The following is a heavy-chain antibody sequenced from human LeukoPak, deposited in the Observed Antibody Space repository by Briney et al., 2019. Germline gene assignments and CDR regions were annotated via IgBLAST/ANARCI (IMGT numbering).Heavy chain of an antibody. CDR2: IYYSGST. D-gene: IGHD2-15*01. V-gene: IGHV4-59*12. J-gene: IGHJ6*03. Sequence: TSETLSLTCTVSGDSISSYYWSWIRQPPGKGLEWIGYIYYSGSTNYNPSLKSRVTISVDTSKNQFSLKLSSVTAADTAVYYCARGRRIVVVIGATRTHRDYYMDVWGKGTTVTVSS. CDR3: ARGRRIVVVIGATRTHRDYYMDV. CDR1: GDSISSYY.